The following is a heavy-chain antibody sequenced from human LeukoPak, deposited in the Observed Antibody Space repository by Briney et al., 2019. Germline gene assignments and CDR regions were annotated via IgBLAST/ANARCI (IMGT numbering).Heavy chain of an antibody. CDR3: ARPLGETTVTTWAGSNWYFDL. D-gene: IGHD4-17*01. Sequence: GGSVRLSCAASGFTFSDYYMSWIRQAPGKGLEWVSYISSSGSTIYYADSVKGRFTISRDNAKNSLYLQMNSLRAEDTAVYYCARPLGETTVTTWAGSNWYFDLWGRGTLVTVSS. CDR1: GFTFSDYY. CDR2: ISSSGSTI. V-gene: IGHV3-11*01. J-gene: IGHJ2*01.